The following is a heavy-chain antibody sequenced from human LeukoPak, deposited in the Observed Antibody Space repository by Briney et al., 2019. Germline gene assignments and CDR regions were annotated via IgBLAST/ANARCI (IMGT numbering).Heavy chain of an antibody. V-gene: IGHV3-7*03. D-gene: IGHD3-16*01. Sequence: GGSLRLSCAASGFTFSSYWMNWARQAPEKGLEWVASINHNGNVNYYVDSVKGRFTISRDNAKNSLYLQMSNLRAEDTAVYFCARGGGLDVWGQGATVTVSS. CDR1: GFTFSSYW. CDR2: INHNGNVN. CDR3: ARGGGLDV. J-gene: IGHJ6*02.